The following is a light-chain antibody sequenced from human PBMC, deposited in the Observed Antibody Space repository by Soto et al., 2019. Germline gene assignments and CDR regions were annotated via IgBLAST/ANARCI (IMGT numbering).Light chain of an antibody. Sequence: NFMLTQPHSVSESPGKTVTISCTRSSGSIASNYVQWYQQRPGSSPTTVIYEDNQRPSGVPDRFSGSIDRSSNSASLTISGLRTEDEADYYCQSYDSNVLWLFGGGTKLTVL. CDR1: SGSIASNY. CDR3: QSYDSNVLWL. J-gene: IGLJ3*02. V-gene: IGLV6-57*01. CDR2: EDN.